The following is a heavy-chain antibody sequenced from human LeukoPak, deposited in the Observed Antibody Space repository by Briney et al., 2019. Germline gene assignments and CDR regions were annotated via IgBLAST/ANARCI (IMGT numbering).Heavy chain of an antibody. J-gene: IGHJ4*02. D-gene: IGHD5-12*01. V-gene: IGHV4-34*01. CDR1: GGSFSGYY. CDR3: ARRPIVATTYVYYFDY. CDR2: INHSGST. Sequence: PSETLSLTCAVYGGSFSGYYWSWIRQPPGKGLEWIGEINHSGSTNYNPSLKSRVIISVDTSKNQFSLKLSSVTAADTAVYYCARRPIVATTYVYYFDYWGQGTLVTVSS.